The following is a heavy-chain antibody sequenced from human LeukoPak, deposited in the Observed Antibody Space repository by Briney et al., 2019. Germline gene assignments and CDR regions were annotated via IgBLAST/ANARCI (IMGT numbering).Heavy chain of an antibody. CDR1: GFPFSFYA. Sequence: GGSLRLSCVVSGFPFSFYALNWVRQAPGKGLEWVSNIGASSTPKYYADSVKGRFSISRDNAKSSLYLQMNSLRVEDTAVYYCALLAVASDFDYWGQGALVTVSS. V-gene: IGHV3-48*03. J-gene: IGHJ4*02. CDR2: IGASSTPK. CDR3: ALLAVASDFDY. D-gene: IGHD6-19*01.